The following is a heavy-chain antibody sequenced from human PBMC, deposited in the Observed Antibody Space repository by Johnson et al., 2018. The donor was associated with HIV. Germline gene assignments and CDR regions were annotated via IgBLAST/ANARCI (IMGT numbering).Heavy chain of an antibody. CDR1: GFTFSDHA. J-gene: IGHJ3*02. CDR2: IWYDGSNK. CDR3: PVDTEAFDI. V-gene: IGHV3-30*04. Sequence: QVQLVESGGGVVQPGRSLRLSCAASGFTFSDHAMHWVRQAPGKGLEWVAVIWYDGSNKYYADSVKGRFTIYRDNSKNTVYLQMNSLRAEDTAVYYCPVDTEAFDIWGQGTMVTVSS. D-gene: IGHD1-14*01.